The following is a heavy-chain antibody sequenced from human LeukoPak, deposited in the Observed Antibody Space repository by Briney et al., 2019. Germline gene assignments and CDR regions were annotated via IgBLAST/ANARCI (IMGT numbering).Heavy chain of an antibody. CDR2: TYHSGST. V-gene: IGHV4-38-2*01. D-gene: IGHD6-19*01. CDR3: ATHVPIAVAGTGAFDY. Sequence: SETLSLTCAVSGYSISSGYYWGWIRQPPGKGLEWIGSTYHSGSTYYNPSLKSRVTISVDTSKNQFSLKLSSVTAADTAVYYCATHVPIAVAGTGAFDYWGQGTLVTVSS. J-gene: IGHJ4*02. CDR1: GYSISSGYY.